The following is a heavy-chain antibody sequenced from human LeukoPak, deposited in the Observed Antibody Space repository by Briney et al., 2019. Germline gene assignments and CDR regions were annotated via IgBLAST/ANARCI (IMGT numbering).Heavy chain of an antibody. J-gene: IGHJ4*02. V-gene: IGHV3-20*04. CDR2: INWRGGST. CDR3: ARGLPRESWYGGNSDYKYYFDY. D-gene: IGHD4-23*01. CDR1: GFTFEDYG. Sequence: GGSLRLSCAASGFTFEDYGMNGVRQAPGKGLEWVSGINWRGGSTGYADSVKGRFTISRDNAKNCLYLQMNSLRAEDTALYYCARGLPRESWYGGNSDYKYYFDYWGQGTLVTVSS.